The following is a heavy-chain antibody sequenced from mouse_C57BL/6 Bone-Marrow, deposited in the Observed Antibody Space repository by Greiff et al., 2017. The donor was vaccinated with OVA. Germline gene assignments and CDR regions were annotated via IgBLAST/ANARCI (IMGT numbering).Heavy chain of an antibody. D-gene: IGHD2-1*01. CDR1: GFTFSDAW. Sequence: EVKVEESGGGLVQPGGSMKLSCAASGFTFSDAWMDWVRQSPEKGLEWVAEIRNKANNHATYYAESVKGRFTISRDDSKSSVYLQMNSLRAEDTGIDYYTSDLYIYYGNYEGYAMDYWGQGTSVTVSS. CDR2: IRNKANNHAT. V-gene: IGHV6-6*01. J-gene: IGHJ4*01. CDR3: TSDLYIYYGNYEGYAMDY.